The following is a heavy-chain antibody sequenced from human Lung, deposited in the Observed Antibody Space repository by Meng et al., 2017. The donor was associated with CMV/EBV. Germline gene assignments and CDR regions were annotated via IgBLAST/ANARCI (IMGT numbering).Heavy chain of an antibody. V-gene: IGHV3-21*01. J-gene: IGHJ4*02. CDR1: GFPFERYG. D-gene: IGHD3-3*01. CDR2: ISSSSSHI. Sequence: GGSLRLXCAASGFPFERYGINWVRQAPGQGLEWVSSISSSSSHIHYADSVKGRFTISRDYATNSVFLQMNTLRVDDTALYYCARDQGLVFGEVIPYFDYWGQGTPVTVSS. CDR3: ARDQGLVFGEVIPYFDY.